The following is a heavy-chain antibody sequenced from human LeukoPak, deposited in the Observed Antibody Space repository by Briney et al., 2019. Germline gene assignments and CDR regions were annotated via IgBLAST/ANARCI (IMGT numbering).Heavy chain of an antibody. J-gene: IGHJ4*02. V-gene: IGHV3-53*01. CDR3: ALECCTGSRFDH. CDR1: GFTVSSNY. CDR2: IYSGGST. D-gene: IGHD2-8*02. Sequence: PGGSLRLSCAASGFTVSSNYMSWVRQAPGKGLEWVSIIYSGGSTYYADSVKGRFTISRDNSENTLYLQMNSLRAEDTAVYYCALECCTGSRFDHWGQGTLVTVSS.